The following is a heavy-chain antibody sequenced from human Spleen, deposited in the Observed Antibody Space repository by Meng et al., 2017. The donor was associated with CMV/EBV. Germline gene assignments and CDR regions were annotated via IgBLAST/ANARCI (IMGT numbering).Heavy chain of an antibody. CDR1: GFTFSSYA. Sequence: GESLKISCAASGFTFSSYAMHWVRQAPGKGLEWVAVIWYDGSNKFYGDSVKGRFTISRDNSKNTLYLQMNSLRAEDTAVYYCAKDSPRGTTWGYYGMDVWGQGTTVTVSS. CDR2: IWYDGSNK. D-gene: IGHD1-7*01. CDR3: AKDSPRGTTWGYYGMDV. J-gene: IGHJ6*02. V-gene: IGHV3-33*06.